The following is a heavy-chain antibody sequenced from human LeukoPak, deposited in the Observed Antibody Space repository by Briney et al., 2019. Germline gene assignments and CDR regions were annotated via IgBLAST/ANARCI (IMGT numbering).Heavy chain of an antibody. Sequence: GGSLRLSCAASGFIFSSYSMNWVRLAPGKGLEWVSSISSSSSYIYYADSVKGRFTISRDNANNSLYLQMNSLRAEDTAVYYCARVHSGSYQYYYYYYMDVWGKGTTVTVSS. D-gene: IGHD1-26*01. J-gene: IGHJ6*03. CDR1: GFIFSSYS. CDR3: ARVHSGSYQYYYYYYMDV. V-gene: IGHV3-21*01. CDR2: ISSSSSYI.